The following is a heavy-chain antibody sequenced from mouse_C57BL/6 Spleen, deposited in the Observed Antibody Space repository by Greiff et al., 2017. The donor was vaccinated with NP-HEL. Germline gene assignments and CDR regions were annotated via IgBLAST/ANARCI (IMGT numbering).Heavy chain of an antibody. Sequence: VQLQQSGAELVRPGTSVKVSCKASGYAFTNYLIEWVKQRPGPGLEWIGVINPGRGGTNYNEKFKGKATLTADNSSSTAYMQLSSLTSADSAVYFCAIKGDWDGSWFADWGQGTLVTVAA. CDR1: GYAFTNYL. J-gene: IGHJ3*01. CDR3: AIKGDWDGSWFAD. D-gene: IGHD4-1*01. V-gene: IGHV1-54*01. CDR2: INPGRGGT.